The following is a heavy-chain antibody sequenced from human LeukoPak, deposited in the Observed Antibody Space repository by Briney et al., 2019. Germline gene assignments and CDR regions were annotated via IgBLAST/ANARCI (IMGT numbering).Heavy chain of an antibody. CDR2: ISWNSGSI. CDR3: ARDRRGDGMDV. D-gene: IGHD1-26*01. CDR1: GFTFDDYA. Sequence: PGRSLRLSCAASGFTFDDYAMHWVRQAPGKGLEWVSGISWNSGSIGYADSVKGRFTISRDNAKNSLYLQMNSLRAEDTALYYCARDRRGDGMDVWGQGTTVTVSS. V-gene: IGHV3-9*01. J-gene: IGHJ6*02.